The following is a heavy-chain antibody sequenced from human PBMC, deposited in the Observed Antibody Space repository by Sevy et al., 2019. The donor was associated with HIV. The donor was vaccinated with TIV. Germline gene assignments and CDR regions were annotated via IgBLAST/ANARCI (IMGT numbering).Heavy chain of an antibody. CDR2: ISGSGGST. D-gene: IGHD4-4*01. V-gene: IGHV3-23*01. Sequence: GGSLRLSCAASGFTFSSYAMSWVRQAPGKGLEWVSAISGSGGSTYYADSVKGRFTISRDNSKNTLYLQMNSLRAEDTDVYYCSKTLDYTNSGSYYYGMDVWGQGTTVTVSS. J-gene: IGHJ6*02. CDR3: SKTLDYTNSGSYYYGMDV. CDR1: GFTFSSYA.